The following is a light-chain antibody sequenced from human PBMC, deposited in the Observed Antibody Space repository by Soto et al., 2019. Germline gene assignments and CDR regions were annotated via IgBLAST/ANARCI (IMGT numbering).Light chain of an antibody. CDR1: NSDLGSYNL. J-gene: IGLJ1*01. CDR2: EVN. Sequence: QSALTQPASVSGSPGQSITISCTGTNSDLGSYNLVSWYQQHPGNAPRLMIYEVNNRPSGVPNRFSGSKSGNTASLTISGLQAEDEADYYCSSKTSSRTPFVFGTGTKLTVL. CDR3: SSKTSSRTPFV. V-gene: IGLV2-14*02.